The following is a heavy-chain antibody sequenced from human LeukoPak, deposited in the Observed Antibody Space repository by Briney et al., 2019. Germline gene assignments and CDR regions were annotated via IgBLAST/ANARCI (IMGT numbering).Heavy chain of an antibody. CDR3: AAGVYYYDSSGYSLDAFDI. CDR1: GYTFTGYY. D-gene: IGHD3-22*01. J-gene: IGHJ3*02. Sequence: ASVKVSCKASGYTFTGYYMHWVRQAPGQGLEWMGWINPNSGGTNYAQKFQGRVTMTRDTSISTAYMELSRLRSEDTAVYYCAAGVYYYDSSGYSLDAFDIWGQGTMVTVSS. CDR2: INPNSGGT. V-gene: IGHV1-2*02.